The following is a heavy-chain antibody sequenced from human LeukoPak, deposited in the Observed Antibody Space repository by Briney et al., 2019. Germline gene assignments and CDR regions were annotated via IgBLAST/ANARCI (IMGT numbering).Heavy chain of an antibody. CDR1: GFIFRNYA. CDR2: ITGSGDTT. J-gene: IGHJ4*02. CDR3: AKWGDYDILTGYYVSDF. D-gene: IGHD3-9*01. Sequence: QPGASLRLSCAASGFIFRNYAMSWVRQAPGEGLEWVSAITGSGDTTYYADSVKGRFTISRDNSKNTLYVEMNTLRAEDTAVYYCAKWGDYDILTGYYVSDFWGQGTLVTVSS. V-gene: IGHV3-23*01.